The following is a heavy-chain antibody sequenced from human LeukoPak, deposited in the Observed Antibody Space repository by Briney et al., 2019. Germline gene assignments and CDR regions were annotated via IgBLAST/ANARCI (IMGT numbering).Heavy chain of an antibody. CDR1: GYSFTSYW. J-gene: IGHJ6*02. D-gene: IGHD5-24*01. V-gene: IGHV5-51*01. Sequence: KSGESLKISCKGSGYSFTSYWIGWVRQMPGKGLEWMGIIFPDDSETRYSPSFQGQVTISADKSISTAYLQWSGLKASDTAIYYCAGHVRGGYKGYYYYYGMDVWGQGTTVTVSS. CDR2: IFPDDSET. CDR3: AGHVRGGYKGYYYYYGMDV.